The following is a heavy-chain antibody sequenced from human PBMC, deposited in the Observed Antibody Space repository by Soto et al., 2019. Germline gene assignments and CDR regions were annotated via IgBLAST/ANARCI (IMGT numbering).Heavy chain of an antibody. V-gene: IGHV4-30-2*01. CDR3: ARGGLLPDY. J-gene: IGHJ4*02. D-gene: IGHD6-19*01. CDR1: GGSISSGGYS. Sequence: SETLSLTCAVSGGSISSGGYSWGWIRQPPGKGLEWIGYISHSGSTYYNPSLKSRVTISVDRSKNQFFLKLSSVTAADTAVYYCARGGLLPDYWGQGTLVIVSS. CDR2: ISHSGST.